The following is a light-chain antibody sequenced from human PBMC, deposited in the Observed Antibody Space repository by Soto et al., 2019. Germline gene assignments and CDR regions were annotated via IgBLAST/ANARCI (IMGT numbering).Light chain of an antibody. CDR2: AAS. J-gene: IGKJ2*02. V-gene: IGKV1-5*01. Sequence: DIQMTQSPSSLSASVGDRVTITCRASQTISNWLAWYQQKPGRAPKLLIYAASTLESGVPSRFSGRGSGTDFTLTNSSLQPDDFATYYCQHSNSHLCTFGQGTNLEIK. CDR1: QTISNW. CDR3: QHSNSHLCT.